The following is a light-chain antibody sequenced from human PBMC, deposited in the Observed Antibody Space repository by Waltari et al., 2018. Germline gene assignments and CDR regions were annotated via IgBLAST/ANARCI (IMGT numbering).Light chain of an antibody. CDR1: SSDVGGYNY. J-gene: IGLJ2*01. CDR3: SSYTSSSKV. V-gene: IGLV2-14*03. Sequence: QSALTQPASVSGSPGQSITISCTGTSSDVGGYNYVSWYQQHPGKAPKLMIYAVSNRPSGFSNRFSGSKSGNTASLTISGLQAEDESDYYCSSYTSSSKVFGGGTKLTVL. CDR2: AVS.